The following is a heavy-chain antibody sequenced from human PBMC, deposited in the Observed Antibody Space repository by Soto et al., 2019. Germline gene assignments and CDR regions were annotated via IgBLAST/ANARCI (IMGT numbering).Heavy chain of an antibody. CDR1: GGTFSSYA. D-gene: IGHD2-15*01. V-gene: IGHV1-69*13. CDR3: ARVVAAFYYYYGMDV. J-gene: IGHJ6*02. Sequence: VASVKVSCKASGGTFSSYAISWVRQAPGQGLEWMGGIIPIFGTANYAQKFQGRVTITADESTSTAYMELSSLRSEDTAVYYCARVVAAFYYYYGMDVWGQGTTVTVSS. CDR2: IIPIFGTA.